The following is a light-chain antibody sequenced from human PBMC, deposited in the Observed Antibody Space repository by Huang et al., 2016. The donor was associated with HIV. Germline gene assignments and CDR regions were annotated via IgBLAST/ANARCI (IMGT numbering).Light chain of an antibody. CDR3: QHYGNSPTSRWT. CDR1: QSDRSSE. V-gene: IGKV3-20*01. J-gene: IGKJ1*01. CDR2: EVS. Sequence: EIVLTQSPGSLSLSAGERATHTCRASQSDRSSELGWYQQKPGQAPRLLIYEVSTSATDVPDRFSGSGAGREFTLTITRLEHEDLAVYYRQHYGNSPTSRWTFGQGTKVEIK.